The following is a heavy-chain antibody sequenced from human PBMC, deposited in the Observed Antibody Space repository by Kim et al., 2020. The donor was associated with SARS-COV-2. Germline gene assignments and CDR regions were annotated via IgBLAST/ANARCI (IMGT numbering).Heavy chain of an antibody. Sequence: GRFTISRDKSKNTLYLQMNSRRAEDTAVYYCAKDEYYYDSSGYGYYFDYWGQGTLVTVSS. D-gene: IGHD3-22*01. J-gene: IGHJ4*02. CDR3: AKDEYYYDSSGYGYYFDY. V-gene: IGHV3-23*01.